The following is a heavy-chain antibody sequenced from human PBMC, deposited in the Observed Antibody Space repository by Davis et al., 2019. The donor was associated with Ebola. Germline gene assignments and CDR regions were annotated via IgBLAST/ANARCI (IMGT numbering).Heavy chain of an antibody. CDR3: ARGWLRAGMDV. V-gene: IGHV6-1*01. J-gene: IGHJ6*04. CDR1: GDSVAGGSGG. D-gene: IGHD5-18*01. CDR2: SYYNSKWYN. Sequence: PSETLSLTCAISGDSVAGGSGGWNWIRQSPSRGLAWLGRSYYNSKWYNDYAVSVKSRISINPDTSKNQFSLQLNSVTPEDTALYYCARGWLRAGMDVWGEGTTVTVPS.